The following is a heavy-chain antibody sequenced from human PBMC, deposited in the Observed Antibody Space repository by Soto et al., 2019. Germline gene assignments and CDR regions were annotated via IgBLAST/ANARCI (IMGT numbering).Heavy chain of an antibody. V-gene: IGHV1-18*01. CDR2: MSADNGNT. Sequence: QVQLVQSGAEVKKPGASVKVSCKASGYTFTRYGISWVRQAPGQGLEWMGWMSADNGNTYNAQKFQGRVTMTTDTSTSTAYMELRSLRSDDTAVYYCARDERVEGRLEYWGQGTLVTVSS. CDR3: ARDERVEGRLEY. D-gene: IGHD3-3*01. CDR1: GYTFTRYG. J-gene: IGHJ4*02.